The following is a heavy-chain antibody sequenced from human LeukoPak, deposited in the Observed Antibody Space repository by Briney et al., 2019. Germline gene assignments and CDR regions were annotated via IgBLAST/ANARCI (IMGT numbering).Heavy chain of an antibody. J-gene: IGHJ4*02. D-gene: IGHD2-2*01. CDR1: GGSISSYY. V-gene: IGHV4-59*01. CDR3: ARVGIVVVPAAIPHFDY. Sequence: PSETLSLTCTVSGGSISSYYWSWIRQLPVKGLEWVGYIYYSGSTNYNPSLKSRVTISVDTSKNQFSLKLSSVTAADTAVYYCARVGIVVVPAAIPHFDYCGQGILVTVSS. CDR2: IYYSGST.